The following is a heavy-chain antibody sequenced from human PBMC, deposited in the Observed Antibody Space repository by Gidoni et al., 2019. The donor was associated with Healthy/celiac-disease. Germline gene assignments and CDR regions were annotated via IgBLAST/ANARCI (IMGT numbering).Heavy chain of an antibody. V-gene: IGHV1-18*04. CDR3: ARVGKSTGPLVVAYFDY. CDR2: ISAYNGNT. Sequence: QVQLVQSGAEVKIPGASVTVSCKASGSPFTSYGISWVRQATGQGLEWMGWISAYNGNTNYAQKLQGRVTMTTDTSTSTAYMELRSLRSDDTAVYYWARVGKSTGPLVVAYFDYWGQGTLVTVSS. CDR1: GSPFTSYG. J-gene: IGHJ4*02. D-gene: IGHD2-8*02.